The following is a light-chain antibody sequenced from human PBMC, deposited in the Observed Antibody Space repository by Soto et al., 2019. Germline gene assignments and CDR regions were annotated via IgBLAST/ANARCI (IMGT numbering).Light chain of an antibody. Sequence: QSVLTQPASVSGSPGQSITISCTGTSSDVGGYNYVSWYQQHPGKAPKLMIYDVSNQPSGVSNRFSGSKSGNTASLTISGLQAEDEADYYCREYTTSSPHGFGTGTKVTVL. CDR1: SSDVGGYNY. V-gene: IGLV2-14*03. CDR2: DVS. J-gene: IGLJ1*01. CDR3: REYTTSSPHG.